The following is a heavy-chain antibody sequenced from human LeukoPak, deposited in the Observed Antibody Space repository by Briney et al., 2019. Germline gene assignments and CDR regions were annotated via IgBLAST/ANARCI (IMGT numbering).Heavy chain of an antibody. V-gene: IGHV3-7*01. CDR1: GFTFSSYW. CDR2: IKQDGSEK. CDR3: AQEGAWLLEYYFDY. Sequence: PGGSLRLSCAASGFTFSSYWMSWVRQAPGKGLEWVANIKQDGSEKYYVDSVKGRFTISRDNAKNSLYLQMNSLRAEDTAVYYCAQEGAWLLEYYFDYWGQGTLVTVSS. J-gene: IGHJ4*02. D-gene: IGHD3-22*01.